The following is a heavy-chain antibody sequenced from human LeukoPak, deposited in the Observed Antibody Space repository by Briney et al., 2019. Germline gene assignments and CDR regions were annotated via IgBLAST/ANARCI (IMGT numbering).Heavy chain of an antibody. CDR1: GFTFSSYA. J-gene: IGHJ3*02. CDR2: ISYDGSNK. Sequence: GGSLRLSCAASGFTFSSYAMHWARQAPGKGLEWMAVISYDGSNKYYADSVKGRFTISRDNSKNTLYLQMNSLRAEDTAVYYCARDPHTIFGVVTPDAFDIWGQGTMVTVSS. V-gene: IGHV3-30-3*01. CDR3: ARDPHTIFGVVTPDAFDI. D-gene: IGHD3-3*01.